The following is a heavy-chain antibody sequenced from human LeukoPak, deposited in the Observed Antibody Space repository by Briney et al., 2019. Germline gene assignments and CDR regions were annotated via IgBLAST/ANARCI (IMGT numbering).Heavy chain of an antibody. CDR3: ARVEVGATHINAFDI. V-gene: IGHV1-18*01. D-gene: IGHD1-26*01. J-gene: IGHJ3*02. Sequence: GASVKVSCKASGYTFTSYGISWVRQAPGQGLEWMGWISAYNGNTNYAQKLQGRVTMTTDTSTSTAYMELRSLRSDDTAVYYCARVEVGATHINAFDIWGQGTMVTVSS. CDR2: ISAYNGNT. CDR1: GYTFTSYG.